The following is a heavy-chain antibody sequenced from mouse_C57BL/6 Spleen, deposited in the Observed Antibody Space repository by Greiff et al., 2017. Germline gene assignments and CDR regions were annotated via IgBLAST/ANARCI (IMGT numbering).Heavy chain of an antibody. CDR1: GYTFTDYA. Sequence: QVQLKQSGAELVRPGASVTLSCKASGYTFTDYAMHWVKQTPVHGLEWIGAIDPETGGTAYNQKFKGKAILTADKSSSTAYMELRSLTSEDSAVYYCTRTSNWVYFDYWGQGTTLTVSS. D-gene: IGHD4-1*01. J-gene: IGHJ2*01. CDR2: IDPETGGT. V-gene: IGHV1-15*01. CDR3: TRTSNWVYFDY.